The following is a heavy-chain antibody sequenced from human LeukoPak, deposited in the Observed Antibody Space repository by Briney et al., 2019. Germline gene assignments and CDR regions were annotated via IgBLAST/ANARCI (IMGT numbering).Heavy chain of an antibody. CDR2: ISYDGSNK. Sequence: GGSLRLSCAASGFTFSSYAMHWVRQAPGKGLEWVAVISYDGSNKYYADSVKGRLTISRDNSKNTLYLQMNSLRAEDTAVYYCARDPRPVYRIAVATYYYYMDVWGKGTTVTVSS. CDR1: GFTFSSYA. CDR3: ARDPRPVYRIAVATYYYYMDV. J-gene: IGHJ6*03. D-gene: IGHD6-13*01. V-gene: IGHV3-30*04.